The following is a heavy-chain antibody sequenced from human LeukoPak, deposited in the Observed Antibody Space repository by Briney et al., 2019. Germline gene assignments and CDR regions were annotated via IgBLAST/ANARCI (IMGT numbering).Heavy chain of an antibody. J-gene: IGHJ6*03. CDR3: ARAAIAAARIYYYMDV. V-gene: IGHV3-21*01. Sequence: GGSLRLSCAASGFTFSSYSMNLVRQAPGKGLEWVSFIRTSSSYIHNADSVKGRFPISRDNAENSLYLQMNSLRAEDTAVYYCARAAIAAARIYYYMDVWGKGTTVTVSS. CDR2: IRTSSSYI. CDR1: GFTFSSYS. D-gene: IGHD6-13*01.